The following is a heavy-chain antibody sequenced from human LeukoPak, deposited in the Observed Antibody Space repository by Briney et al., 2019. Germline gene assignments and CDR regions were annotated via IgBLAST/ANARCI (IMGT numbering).Heavy chain of an antibody. CDR3: VSFYETY. D-gene: IGHD2/OR15-2a*01. CDR1: GRYW. CDR2: INSDGSWT. Sequence: GGSLGLSCAASGRYWMHWVRQAPGKGLVWVSHINSDGSWTSYADSVKGRFTISKDNAKNTVYLQMSNLRVEDTAVYYCVSFYETYWGRGTLVTVSS. V-gene: IGHV3-74*01. J-gene: IGHJ4*02.